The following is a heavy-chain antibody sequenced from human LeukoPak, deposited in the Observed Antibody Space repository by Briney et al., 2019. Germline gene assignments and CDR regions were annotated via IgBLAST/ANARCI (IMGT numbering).Heavy chain of an antibody. J-gene: IGHJ4*02. Sequence: SETLSLTCTVSGGSMSNYYWNWIRQPPGKGLEWIGYMYYSGTSGTTNYSPSLKSRVTISVDTSKNQFSLKLSSVTAADTAVYYCASLPYGDYDGYWGQGTLVTVSS. V-gene: IGHV4-59*08. CDR1: GGSMSNYY. CDR2: MYYSGTSGTT. D-gene: IGHD4-17*01. CDR3: ASLPYGDYDGY.